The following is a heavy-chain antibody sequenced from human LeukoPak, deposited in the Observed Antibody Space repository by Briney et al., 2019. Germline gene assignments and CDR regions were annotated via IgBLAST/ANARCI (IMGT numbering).Heavy chain of an antibody. Sequence: QPGRSLRLSCAASGFTFSSYAMHWVRQAPGKGLEWVAVISYDGSNKYYADSVKGRFTISRDNSKNTLYLQMNSLRAEDTAVYYCARMERQQLFSLKTWIDYWGQGTLVTVSS. CDR3: ARMERQQLFSLKTWIDY. D-gene: IGHD6-13*01. CDR1: GFTFSSYA. CDR2: ISYDGSNK. V-gene: IGHV3-30*04. J-gene: IGHJ4*02.